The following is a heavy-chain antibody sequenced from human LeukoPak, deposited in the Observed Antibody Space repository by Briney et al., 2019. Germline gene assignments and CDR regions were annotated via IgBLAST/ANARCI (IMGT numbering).Heavy chain of an antibody. CDR2: IYPGDSDI. J-gene: IGHJ6*02. CDR1: GYSFTSYW. D-gene: IGHD6-19*01. CDR3: ARHIAVAYYYYGMDV. Sequence: GESLKISCKGSGYSFTSYWIGWVRQMPGKGLEWMGIIYPGDSDIRYSPSFQGQVTISADKSISTAYLQWSSLKASDTAMYYCARHIAVAYYYYGMDVWGQGTTVTVSS. V-gene: IGHV5-51*01.